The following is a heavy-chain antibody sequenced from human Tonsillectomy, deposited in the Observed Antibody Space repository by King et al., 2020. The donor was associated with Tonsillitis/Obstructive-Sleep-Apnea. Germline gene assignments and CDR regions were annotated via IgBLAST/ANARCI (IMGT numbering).Heavy chain of an antibody. CDR2: ISWNSGSI. V-gene: IGHV3-9*01. J-gene: IGHJ4*02. CDR1: GFTFDDYA. D-gene: IGHD3-16*01. CDR3: AKDMRGVYFDY. Sequence: VQLVESGGGLVPPGRSLRLSCAASGFTFDDYAMHWVRHAPGKGLEWVSGISWNSGSIGYADSVKGRFTISRDNAKNSLYLQMNSLRAEDTALYYCAKDMRGVYFDYWGQGTLVTVSS.